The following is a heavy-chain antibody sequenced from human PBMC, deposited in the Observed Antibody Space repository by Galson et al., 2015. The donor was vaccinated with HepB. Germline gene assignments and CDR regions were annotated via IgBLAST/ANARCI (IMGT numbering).Heavy chain of an antibody. CDR2: IKQDGSEK. Sequence: SLRLSCAASGFTFSSYWMSWVRQAPGKGLEWVANIKQDGSEKYYVDSVKGRFTTSRDNAKNSLYLQMNSLRAEDTAVYYCARIENRWLAYYYYGMDVWGQGTTVTVPS. CDR3: ARIENRWLAYYYYGMDV. D-gene: IGHD6-19*01. V-gene: IGHV3-7*03. CDR1: GFTFSSYW. J-gene: IGHJ6*02.